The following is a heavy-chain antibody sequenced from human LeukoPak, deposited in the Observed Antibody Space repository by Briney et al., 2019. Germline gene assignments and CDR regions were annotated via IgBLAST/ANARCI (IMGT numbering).Heavy chain of an antibody. J-gene: IGHJ5*02. CDR1: GGSFSGYY. D-gene: IGHD3-9*01. CDR2: INHSGST. Sequence: SETLSLTCAVYGGSFSGYYWSWIRQPPGKGLEWIGEINHSGSTNYNPSLKSRVTISVDTSKNQFSLKLSSVTAADTAVYYCARYYYDILTGYPAGGFDPWGQGTLVTVSS. V-gene: IGHV4-34*01. CDR3: ARYYYDILTGYPAGGFDP.